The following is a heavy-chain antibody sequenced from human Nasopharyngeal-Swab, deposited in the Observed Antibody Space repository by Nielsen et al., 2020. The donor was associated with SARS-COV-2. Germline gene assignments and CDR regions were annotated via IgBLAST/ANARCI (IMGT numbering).Heavy chain of an antibody. CDR1: GASISSRNNY. CDR2: IFSRGST. D-gene: IGHD4-17*01. V-gene: IGHV4-39*07. Sequence: GSLRLSCVVSGASISSRNNYWGWIRQSPGKGLEWIGTIFSRGSTYNPSLKSRVTMSVDTSKNQFSLKLTSVTAAYTAVYYCARDESGDYLVLPFYHWGRGTLVTVSS. CDR3: ARDESGDYLVLPFYH. J-gene: IGHJ4*02.